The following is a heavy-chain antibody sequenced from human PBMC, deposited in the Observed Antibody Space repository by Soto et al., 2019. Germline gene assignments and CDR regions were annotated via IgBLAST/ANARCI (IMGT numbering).Heavy chain of an antibody. V-gene: IGHV3-23*01. D-gene: IGHD1-26*01. CDR1: GFTFRNCA. Sequence: EVQLLESGGGVVQPGGSLRLSCAASGFTFRNCAMKWVRQAPGKGLEWVSDISGAGSNIYYADSVKGRFTISRDNSKNTLYLQMNRLRAEDTAVYYCAKAIEGAWEPNDYWGHGTLVTVSS. CDR3: AKAIEGAWEPNDY. CDR2: ISGAGSNI. J-gene: IGHJ4*01.